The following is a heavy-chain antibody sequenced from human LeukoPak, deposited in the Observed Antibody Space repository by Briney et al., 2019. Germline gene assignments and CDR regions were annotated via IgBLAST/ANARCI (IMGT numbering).Heavy chain of an antibody. V-gene: IGHV1-3*01. Sequence: ASVKVSCKASGYTFTSYAMHWVRQAPGQRLEWMGWINAGNGNTKYSQKFQGRVTITRDTSASTAYMELSSLRSEDTAVYYCARAQLYYYNSSGYPGLFDYWGQGTLVTVSS. CDR2: INAGNGNT. CDR3: ARAQLYYYNSSGYPGLFDY. D-gene: IGHD3-22*01. CDR1: GYTFTSYA. J-gene: IGHJ4*02.